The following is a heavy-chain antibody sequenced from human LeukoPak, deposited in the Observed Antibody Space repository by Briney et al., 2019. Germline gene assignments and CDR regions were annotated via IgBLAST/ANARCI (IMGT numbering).Heavy chain of an antibody. D-gene: IGHD2-15*01. V-gene: IGHV3-48*02. CDR1: GFTFSSYS. CDR3: ARAQRYCIDGSCYLYYFDY. J-gene: IGHJ4*02. Sequence: GGALRLSCAASGFTFSSYSMNWVRQAPGKGLEWVSYITSSSSSSTIYYAASVKGRFTISRDNAKNSLYLQMNSLRDEDTAVYYCARAQRYCIDGSCYLYYFDYWGQGTLVTVSS. CDR2: ITSSSSSSTI.